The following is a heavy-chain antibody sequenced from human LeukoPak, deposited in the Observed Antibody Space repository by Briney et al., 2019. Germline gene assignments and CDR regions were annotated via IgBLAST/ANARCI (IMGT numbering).Heavy chain of an antibody. CDR1: GYSFTSYW. CDR3: ARQLYCGGTSCYEAFDSFDF. CDR2: IYPGDSDT. J-gene: IGHJ3*01. D-gene: IGHD2-2*01. V-gene: IGHV5-51*01. Sequence: GESLKISCKGSGYSFTSYWIGWVRQMPGKGLEWMGFIYPGDSDTRYSPSFQGQVTITADKSISTAYLQGSSLKASDTAMYYCARQLYCGGTSCYEAFDSFDFWGQGTMVTVSS.